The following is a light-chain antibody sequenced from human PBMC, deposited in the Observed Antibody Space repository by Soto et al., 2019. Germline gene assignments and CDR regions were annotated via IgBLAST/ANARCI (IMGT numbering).Light chain of an antibody. J-gene: IGKJ5*01. CDR2: DTA. V-gene: IGKV3-15*01. CDR3: QQYSKWPT. Sequence: EIVMTQSPXTLSVSPGXRATXSCXASESVSXNLAWYQQKPGQAPRLLIYDTASRATAIPARFSGSGSGTEFTLTISSLQSEDFAVYYCQQYSKWPTFGQGTRLEIK. CDR1: ESVSXN.